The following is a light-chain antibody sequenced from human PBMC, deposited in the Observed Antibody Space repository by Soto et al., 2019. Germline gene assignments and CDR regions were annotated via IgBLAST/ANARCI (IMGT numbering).Light chain of an antibody. CDR2: GAS. V-gene: IGKV3-20*01. Sequence: EIVLTQSPGSLSLSPGEGATLFCRASQSVSSNFFAWYQQKPGQAPRLLINGASTRATGIPDRFSGSGSGSDFTLTISRLEPEDSAVYYCQLYASSVTFGQGTKVEIK. CDR3: QLYASSVT. CDR1: QSVSSNF. J-gene: IGKJ1*01.